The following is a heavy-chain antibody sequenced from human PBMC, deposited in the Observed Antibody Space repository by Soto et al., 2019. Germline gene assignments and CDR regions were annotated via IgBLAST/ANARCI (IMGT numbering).Heavy chain of an antibody. Sequence: PSETLSLTCTFSGGSISSGGYYLSWIRQHPGKGLEWIGYIYYSGSTYYNPSLKSRVTISVDTSKNQFSLKLSSVTAADTAVYYCARRTCGGGSCYFTLGSPWFDPWGQGTLVTVSS. CDR2: IYYSGST. CDR1: GGSISSGGYY. J-gene: IGHJ5*02. V-gene: IGHV4-31*03. D-gene: IGHD2-15*01. CDR3: ARRTCGGGSCYFTLGSPWFDP.